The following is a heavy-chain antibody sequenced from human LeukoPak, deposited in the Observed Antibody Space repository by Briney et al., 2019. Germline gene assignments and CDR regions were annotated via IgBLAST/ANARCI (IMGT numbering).Heavy chain of an antibody. Sequence: GGSLRLSCAASGFTFSSYWMSWVRQAPGKGLEWVANIKQDGSEKYYVDSVKGRFTISRDNAKNSLYLQMNSLRAEDTAVYYWARDRLLWFGELFDYWGQGTLVTVSS. CDR3: ARDRLLWFGELFDY. D-gene: IGHD3-10*01. J-gene: IGHJ4*02. CDR1: GFTFSSYW. V-gene: IGHV3-7*01. CDR2: IKQDGSEK.